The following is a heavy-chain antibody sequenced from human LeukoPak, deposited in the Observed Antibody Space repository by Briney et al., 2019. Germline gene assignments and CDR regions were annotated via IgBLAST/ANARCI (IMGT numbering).Heavy chain of an antibody. D-gene: IGHD3-9*01. CDR1: GGSISSGSYY. V-gene: IGHV4-61*02. CDR2: IYTSGST. CDR3: ATQYYDILTGYYKTFDI. J-gene: IGHJ3*02. Sequence: SETLSLTCTVSGGSISSGSYYWSWIRQPAGKGLEWIGRIYTSGSTNYNPSLKSRVTMSVDTSKNQFSLKLSSVTAADTAVYYCATQYYDILTGYYKTFDIWGQGTMVTVSS.